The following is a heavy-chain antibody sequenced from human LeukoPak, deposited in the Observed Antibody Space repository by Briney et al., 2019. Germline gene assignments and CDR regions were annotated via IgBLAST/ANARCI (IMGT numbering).Heavy chain of an antibody. CDR3: AREGLDY. CDR2: MNPNSGNT. J-gene: IGHJ4*02. V-gene: IGHV1-8*03. CDR1: GYTFTSYG. Sequence: ASVKVSCKASGYTFTSYGISWVRQATGQGLEWMGYMNPNSGNTGYAQKFQGRVTITIDTSISTAYMELSSLRAEDTAVYYCAREGLDYWGQGTLVTVSS.